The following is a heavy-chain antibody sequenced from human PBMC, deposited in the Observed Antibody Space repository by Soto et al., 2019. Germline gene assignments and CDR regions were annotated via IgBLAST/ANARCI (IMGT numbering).Heavy chain of an antibody. V-gene: IGHV4-31*03. D-gene: IGHD6-13*01. Sequence: NPSETLSLTCTVSGGSISSGGYYWSWIRHHPGMGLEWIGYIYYSGSTYYNPSLKSRVTISVDTSKNQFSLKLSSVTAADTAVYYCARYGLPGYSSSWRFDEWGQGTLLTVSS. CDR1: GGSISSGGYY. J-gene: IGHJ4*02. CDR2: IYYSGST. CDR3: ARYGLPGYSSSWRFDE.